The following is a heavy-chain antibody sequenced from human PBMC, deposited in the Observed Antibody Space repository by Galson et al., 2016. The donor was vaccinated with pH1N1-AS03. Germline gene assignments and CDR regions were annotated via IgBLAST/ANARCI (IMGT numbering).Heavy chain of an antibody. V-gene: IGHV3-15*01. J-gene: IGHJ4*02. Sequence: FTFSDAWITWVRQAPGKGLEWVGSIKSKGKGGTMDYAAPVKGRFTISRDDSKTTVYLQMNSLKVENTALYYFTTVRDPTSYTFNHWGQGTLVTVSS. CDR1: FTFSDAW. D-gene: IGHD3-16*01. CDR2: IKSKGKGGTM. CDR3: TTVRDPTSYTFNH.